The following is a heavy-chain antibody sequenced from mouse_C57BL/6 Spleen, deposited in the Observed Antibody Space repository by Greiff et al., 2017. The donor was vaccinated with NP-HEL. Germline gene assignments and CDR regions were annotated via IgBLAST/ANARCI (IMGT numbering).Heavy chain of an antibody. V-gene: IGHV1-9*01. CDR1: GYTFIGSW. CDR2: ILPGSGST. D-gene: IGHD1-1*01. Sequence: VKLQESGAELMKPGASVKLSCKATGYTFIGSWIEWVKQRPGHGLEWIGEILPGSGSTNYNEKFKGKATFTSDTSSNTAYMHLSSLTTEDSAIYYGARHSDYYGRSGFAYWGQGTLVTVSA. CDR3: ARHSDYYGRSGFAY. J-gene: IGHJ3*01.